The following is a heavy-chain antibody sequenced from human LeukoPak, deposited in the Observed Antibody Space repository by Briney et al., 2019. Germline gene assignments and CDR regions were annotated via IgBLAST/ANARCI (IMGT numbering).Heavy chain of an antibody. Sequence: PSETLSLTCTVSGASISSYYWSWIRQPPGKGLEWIGSMYSTGSTNYNPSLKSRVTMSIDTSKNQFSLKLDSVTAAGTAVYYCAREQLVGGRSFDYWGQGTLVTVSS. D-gene: IGHD1-26*01. CDR1: GASISSYY. V-gene: IGHV4-4*07. CDR3: AREQLVGGRSFDY. J-gene: IGHJ4*02. CDR2: MYSTGST.